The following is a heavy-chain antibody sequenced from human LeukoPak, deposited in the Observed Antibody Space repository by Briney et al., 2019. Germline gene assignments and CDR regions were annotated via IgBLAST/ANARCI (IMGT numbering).Heavy chain of an antibody. CDR1: GYSFTDYY. Sequence: ASVKVSCKASGYSFTDYYMHWVRQAPGQGLQWMGCIDPTSGGTHYAQNFQGRVTVTRDTSISTAYMELSRLRSDDTAVYYCARDGRSYCSGGSCYENWFDPWGQGTLVTVSS. CDR2: IDPTSGGT. D-gene: IGHD2-15*01. J-gene: IGHJ5*02. CDR3: ARDGRSYCSGGSCYENWFDP. V-gene: IGHV1-2*02.